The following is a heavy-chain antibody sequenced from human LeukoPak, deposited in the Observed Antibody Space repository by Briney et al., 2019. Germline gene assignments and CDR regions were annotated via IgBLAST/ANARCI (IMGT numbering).Heavy chain of an antibody. V-gene: IGHV1-18*01. Sequence: AASVKVSCKASGYRFTSYGISWVRQAPGQGLEWMGWISGYNGNTNYAQKLQGRVTMTTDTSTSTAYMELRSLRSDDTAVYYYAREYCSTTRCYMADYWGQGTLVTVSS. J-gene: IGHJ4*02. CDR2: ISGYNGNT. CDR3: AREYCSTTRCYMADY. CDR1: GYRFTSYG. D-gene: IGHD2-2*01.